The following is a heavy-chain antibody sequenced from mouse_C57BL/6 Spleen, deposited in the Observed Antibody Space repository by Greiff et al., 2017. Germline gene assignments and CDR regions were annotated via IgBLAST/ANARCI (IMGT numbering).Heavy chain of an antibody. Sequence: VQLQQPGAELVKPGASVKLSCKASGYTFTSYWMHWLKQRPGQGLEWIGMIHPNSGSTNYNEKFKSKATLTVDKSSSTAYMPLSSLTSEDSAVYYCARAGLGLSYAMDYWGQGTSVTVSS. V-gene: IGHV1-64*01. CDR1: GYTFTSYW. CDR3: ARAGLGLSYAMDY. J-gene: IGHJ4*01. CDR2: IHPNSGST. D-gene: IGHD6-2*01.